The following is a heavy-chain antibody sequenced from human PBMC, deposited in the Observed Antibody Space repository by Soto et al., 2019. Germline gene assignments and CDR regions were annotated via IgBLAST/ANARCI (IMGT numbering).Heavy chain of an antibody. D-gene: IGHD3-22*01. CDR3: ARVIGNYVMSGYYYYFRFDGMDV. CDR2: ISSSSSTI. V-gene: IGHV3-48*02. J-gene: IGHJ6*02. Sequence: PGGSLRLSCAASGFTLSSYDMTWVRQAPGKGLEWVSYISSSSSTIYYADSAKGRYTISRDNAKDSLYLQMNSLKDEDTAVYHCARVIGNYVMSGYYYYFRFDGMDVWGQGTTVTVSS. CDR1: GFTLSSYD.